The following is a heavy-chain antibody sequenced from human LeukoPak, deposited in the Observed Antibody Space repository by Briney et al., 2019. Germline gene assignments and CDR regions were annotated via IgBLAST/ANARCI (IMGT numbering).Heavy chain of an antibody. CDR2: ISSSSSTI. V-gene: IGHV3-48*02. J-gene: IGHJ4*02. Sequence: GGSLRLSCAASGFTFSSYSMNWVRQAPGKGLEWVSYISSSSSTIYYADSVKGRFTISRDNAKNLLYLQMNSLRDEDTAVYYCARALIGYDFWSGVDYWGQGTLVTVSS. CDR3: ARALIGYDFWSGVDY. D-gene: IGHD3-3*01. CDR1: GFTFSSYS.